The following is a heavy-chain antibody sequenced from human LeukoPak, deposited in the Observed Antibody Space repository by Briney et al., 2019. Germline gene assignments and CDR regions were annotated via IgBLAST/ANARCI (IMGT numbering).Heavy chain of an antibody. D-gene: IGHD1-20*01. V-gene: IGHV3-66*01. CDR1: GFTVSSNY. CDR2: IYSGGST. J-gene: IGHJ4*02. Sequence: PGGSLRLSCAASGFTVSSNYMSWVRQAPGKGLEWASVIYSGGSTYYADSVKGRFTISRDNSKNTLYLQMNSLRAEDTAVYYCARDRSGVIGNYFDYWGQGTLVTVSS. CDR3: ARDRSGVIGNYFDY.